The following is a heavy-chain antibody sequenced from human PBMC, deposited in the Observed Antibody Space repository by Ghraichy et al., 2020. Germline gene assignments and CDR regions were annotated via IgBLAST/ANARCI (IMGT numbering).Heavy chain of an antibody. J-gene: IGHJ4*02. V-gene: IGHV3-30*04. CDR1: GFTFSSYA. CDR3: AALDYFDY. Sequence: GGSLRLSCAASGFTFSSYAMHWVRQAPGKGLEWVAVISYDGSNKYYADSVKGRFTISRDNSKNTLYLQMNSLRAEDTAVYYCAALDYFDYWGQGTLVTVSS. CDR2: ISYDGSNK.